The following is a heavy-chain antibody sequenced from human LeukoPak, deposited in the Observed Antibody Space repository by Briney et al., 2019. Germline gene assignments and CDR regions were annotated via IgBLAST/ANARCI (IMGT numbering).Heavy chain of an antibody. CDR1: GYSFTSYW. V-gene: IGHV5-10-1*01. D-gene: IGHD6-25*01. CDR3: ARHSWRLKDFDY. CDR2: IDPSDSYT. Sequence: KTGESLKISCKGSGYSFTSYWISWVRQLPGKGLEWMGRIDPSDSYTNYSPSFQGHVTISADKSISTAYLQWSSLKASDTAMYYCARHSWRLKDFDYWGQGTLVTVSS. J-gene: IGHJ4*02.